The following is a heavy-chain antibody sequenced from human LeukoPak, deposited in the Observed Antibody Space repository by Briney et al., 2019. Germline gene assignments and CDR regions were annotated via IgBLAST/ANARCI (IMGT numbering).Heavy chain of an antibody. CDR2: ISGSGGST. CDR1: GFTFSSYA. D-gene: IGHD3-22*01. Sequence: GGSLRLSYAASGFTFSSYAMSWVRQAPGKGLEWVSAISGSGGSTYYADSVKGRFTISRDNSKNTLYLQMNSLRAEDTAVYYCAKGKRITMIVVVKTDFDYWGQGTLVTVSS. CDR3: AKGKRITMIVVVKTDFDY. J-gene: IGHJ4*02. V-gene: IGHV3-23*01.